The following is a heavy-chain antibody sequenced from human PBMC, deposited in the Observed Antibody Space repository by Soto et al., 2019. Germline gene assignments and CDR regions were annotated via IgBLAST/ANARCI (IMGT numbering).Heavy chain of an antibody. V-gene: IGHV4-59*08. CDR3: ARHDRNAPQLYHYYGMAV. CDR2: IYYSGST. D-gene: IGHD1-1*01. J-gene: IGHJ6*02. CDR1: GGSISSYY. Sequence: QVQLQESGPGLVKPSETLSLTCTVSGGSISSYYWSWIRQPPGKGLEWIGYIYYSGSTNYNPSLKSRVTISVDTSKIQFCLKLSSVTAADTAVYYCARHDRNAPQLYHYYGMAVWGQGTTVTVSS.